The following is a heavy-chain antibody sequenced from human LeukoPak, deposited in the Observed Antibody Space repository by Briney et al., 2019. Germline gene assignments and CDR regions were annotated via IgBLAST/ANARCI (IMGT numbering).Heavy chain of an antibody. Sequence: GSLRLSCAASGFTFYNYAMSWVRQPPGKGLEWIGEINHSGSTNYNPSLKSRVTISVDTSKNQFSLKLSSVTAADTAVYYCARGILAFGLYYYYGMDVWGQGTTVTVSS. J-gene: IGHJ6*02. CDR3: ARGILAFGLYYYYGMDV. D-gene: IGHD3/OR15-3a*01. CDR2: INHSGST. V-gene: IGHV4-34*01. CDR1: GFTFYNYA.